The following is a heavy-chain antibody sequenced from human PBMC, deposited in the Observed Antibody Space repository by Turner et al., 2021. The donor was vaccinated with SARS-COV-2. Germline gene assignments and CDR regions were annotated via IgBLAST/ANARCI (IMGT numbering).Heavy chain of an antibody. Sequence: QVQLVESVGCGVQPGRSLRLSCAASGFTFSNYAMHWVRQDPGKGLELLADISHEGSNKYYRDSVKGRFTISRDNSKNTLYLQMNSLRAEDTAVYYCARDHYYDSSGYTLDAFDIWGQGTMVTISS. J-gene: IGHJ3*02. CDR1: GFTFSNYA. CDR3: ARDHYYDSSGYTLDAFDI. CDR2: ISHEGSNK. V-gene: IGHV3-30-3*01. D-gene: IGHD3-22*01.